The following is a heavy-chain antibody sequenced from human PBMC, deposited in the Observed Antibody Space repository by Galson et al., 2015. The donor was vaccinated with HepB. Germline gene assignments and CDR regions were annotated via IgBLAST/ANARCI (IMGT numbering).Heavy chain of an antibody. J-gene: IGHJ6*02. Sequence: SVKVSCKASGYTFTSYDINWVRQATGQGLEWMGWMNPNSGNTGYAQKFQGRVTMTRNTSISTAYMELSSLRSDDTAVYYCAREGHGDCSSTSCSSYYYYGMDVWGQGTTVTVSS. CDR2: MNPNSGNT. CDR3: AREGHGDCSSTSCSSYYYYGMDV. D-gene: IGHD2-2*01. CDR1: GYTFTSYD. V-gene: IGHV1-8*01.